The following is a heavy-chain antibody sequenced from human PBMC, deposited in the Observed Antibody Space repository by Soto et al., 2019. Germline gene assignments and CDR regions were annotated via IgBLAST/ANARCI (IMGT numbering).Heavy chain of an antibody. D-gene: IGHD6-6*01. J-gene: IGHJ6*03. CDR3: ARHVYSSSSLDYYYYMDV. CDR1: GGSISSGGYY. Sequence: SDTLSLTCTVSGGSISSGGYYWSWIRLHPGKGLEWIGYIYYSGSTYYNPSLKSRVTISVDTSKNQFSQKLSSVTAADTAVYYCARHVYSSSSLDYYYYMDVWGKGTTVTVSS. CDR2: IYYSGST. V-gene: IGHV4-31*03.